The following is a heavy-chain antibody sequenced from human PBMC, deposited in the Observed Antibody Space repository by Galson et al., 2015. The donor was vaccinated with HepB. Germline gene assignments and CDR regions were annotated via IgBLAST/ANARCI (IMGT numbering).Heavy chain of an antibody. D-gene: IGHD6-19*01. J-gene: IGHJ4*02. V-gene: IGHV3-7*01. CDR3: AREMPPGYSSGWYYFDY. CDR1: GFTFSSYW. Sequence: SLRLSCAASGFTFSSYWMSWVRQAPGKGLEWVANIKQDGSEKYYVDSVKGRFTISRDNAKNSLYLQMNSLRAEDTAVYYCAREMPPGYSSGWYYFDYWGQGTLVTVSS. CDR2: IKQDGSEK.